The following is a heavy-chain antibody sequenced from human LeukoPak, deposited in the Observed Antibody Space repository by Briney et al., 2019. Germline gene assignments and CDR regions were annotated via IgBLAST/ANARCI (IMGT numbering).Heavy chain of an antibody. CDR1: GFTFSSYW. V-gene: IGHV3-7*01. CDR2: IKQDGSEK. Sequence: GGSLRLSCAASGFTFSSYWMSWVRQAPGKGLEWVANIKQDGSEKYYVDSVKGRFTISRDNAKNSLYLQMNSLRAEDTAVYYCARDWGLYYYDSTYLGYWGQGTLVTVSS. CDR3: ARDWGLYYYDSTYLGY. D-gene: IGHD3-22*01. J-gene: IGHJ4*02.